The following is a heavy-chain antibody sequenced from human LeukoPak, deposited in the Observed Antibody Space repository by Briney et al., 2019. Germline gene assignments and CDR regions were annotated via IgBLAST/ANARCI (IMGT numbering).Heavy chain of an antibody. Sequence: GGSLRLSCAASGFTFSSFWMSWVRQAPGKGLEWVAIIKQDGTEKYYVDSVKGRFTISRDNARNSLYLQMNSLRVDDTSVYYCARDSLLWGQGTLVTVSS. CDR3: ARDSLL. J-gene: IGHJ4*02. CDR1: GFTFSSFW. CDR2: IKQDGTEK. V-gene: IGHV3-7*01.